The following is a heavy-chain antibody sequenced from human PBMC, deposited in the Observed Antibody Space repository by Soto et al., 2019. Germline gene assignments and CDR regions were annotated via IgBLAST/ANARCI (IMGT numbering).Heavy chain of an antibody. D-gene: IGHD2-21*02. CDR1: GFTFSSYG. Sequence: GGSLRLSCAASGFTFSSYGMHWVRQAPGKGLEWVAVIWYDGSNKYYADSVKGRFTISRDNSKNTLYLQMNSLRAEDTAVYYCARELNLARTARFDYWGQGTLVTVSS. CDR2: IWYDGSNK. J-gene: IGHJ4*02. CDR3: ARELNLARTARFDY. V-gene: IGHV3-33*01.